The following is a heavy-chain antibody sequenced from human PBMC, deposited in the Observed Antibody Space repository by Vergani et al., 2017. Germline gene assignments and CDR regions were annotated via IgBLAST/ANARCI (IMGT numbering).Heavy chain of an antibody. CDR3: ARGIVGGLEFDN. V-gene: IGHV3-48*01. Sequence: EMQLVDSGGGLVQPGGSLRLSCAASGFTFSSYSMNWVRQAPGKGLEWVSYISGVGDTINYADSVKGRFTISRDNSLHLQMNSLRVEDTAVYYCARGIVGGLEFDNWGQGTLVTVSS. CDR2: ISGVGDTI. CDR1: GFTFSSYS. D-gene: IGHD1-26*01. J-gene: IGHJ4*02.